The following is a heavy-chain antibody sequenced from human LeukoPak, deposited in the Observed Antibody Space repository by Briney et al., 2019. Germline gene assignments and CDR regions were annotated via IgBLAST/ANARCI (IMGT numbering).Heavy chain of an antibody. D-gene: IGHD6-13*01. CDR1: GFTFSSYW. J-gene: IGHJ4*02. CDR2: IKQDGSEK. Sequence: GGSLRLSCAASGFTFSSYWMSWVRQAPGKGLEWVANIKQDGSEKYYVDSVKGRFTISRDNAKNSLYLQMNSLRAEDTAVYYCARLSKQQLEDVGYFDYRGQGTLVTVSS. CDR3: ARLSKQQLEDVGYFDY. V-gene: IGHV3-7*01.